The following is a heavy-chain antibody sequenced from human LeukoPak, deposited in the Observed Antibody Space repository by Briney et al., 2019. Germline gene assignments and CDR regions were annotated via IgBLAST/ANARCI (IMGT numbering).Heavy chain of an antibody. CDR3: ARLRVTSNYYMDV. CDR1: EFTFSRNW. V-gene: IGHV3-7*01. CDR2: IKLDGSEK. D-gene: IGHD4-17*01. J-gene: IGHJ6*03. Sequence: GGSLRLSCAASEFTFSRNWMTWVRQAPGKGLEWVANIKLDGSEKNYVDFVKGRFTISRDNAKNSLYLQMDSLRAEDTAVYYCARLRVTSNYYMDVWGKGTTVTVS.